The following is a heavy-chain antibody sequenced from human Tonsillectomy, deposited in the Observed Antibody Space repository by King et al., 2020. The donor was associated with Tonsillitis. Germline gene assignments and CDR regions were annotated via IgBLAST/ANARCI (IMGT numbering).Heavy chain of an antibody. CDR2: INPNSGST. D-gene: IGHD3-10*01. Sequence: QLVQSGAEVKKPGASVKVSCKASGYTFTGYYMHWVRQAPGQGLEWMGWINPNSGSTNYAQKFQGRVSMTRDTTITTAYMELSRLRSDDTAAYYCANGNNIVYGSGALSASNIWGQGTMVTVSS. V-gene: IGHV1-2*02. J-gene: IGHJ3*02. CDR1: GYTFTGYY. CDR3: ANGNNIVYGSGALSASNI.